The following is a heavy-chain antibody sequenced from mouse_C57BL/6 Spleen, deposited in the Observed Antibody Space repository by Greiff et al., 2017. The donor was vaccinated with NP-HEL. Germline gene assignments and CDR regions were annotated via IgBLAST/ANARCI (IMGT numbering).Heavy chain of an antibody. CDR1: GYTFTSYW. D-gene: IGHD1-1*01. J-gene: IGHJ2*01. V-gene: IGHV1-69*01. CDR2: IDPSYSYT. Sequence: QVQLQQPGAELVMPGASVKLSCKASGYTFTSYWMHWVKQRPGQGLEWIGEIDPSYSYTNYNQKFKGKSTLTVDKSSSTAYMQLSSLTSEDSAVYYCARRDYYGSPYFDYWGQGTTLTVSS. CDR3: ARRDYYGSPYFDY.